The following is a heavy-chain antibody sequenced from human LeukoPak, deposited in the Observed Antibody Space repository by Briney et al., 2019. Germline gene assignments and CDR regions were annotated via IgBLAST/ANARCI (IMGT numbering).Heavy chain of an antibody. J-gene: IGHJ5*02. CDR1: GGSISSYC. V-gene: IGHV4-4*07. CDR2: IYTSGST. CDR3: ARAASTTYYYGSGSYWVRFDP. Sequence: SETLSLTCTVSGGSISSYCWSWIRQPPGKGLEWIGRIYTSGSTNYNPSLKSRVTMSVDTSKNQFSLKLSSVAAADTAVYYCARAASTTYYYGSGSYWVRFDPWGQGTLVTVSS. D-gene: IGHD3-10*01.